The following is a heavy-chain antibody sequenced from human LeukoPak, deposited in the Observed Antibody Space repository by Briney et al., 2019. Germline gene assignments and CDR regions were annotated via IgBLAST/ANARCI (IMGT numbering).Heavy chain of an antibody. D-gene: IGHD5-18*01. J-gene: IGHJ2*01. V-gene: IGHV1-46*01. CDR1: GYTFTSYY. CDR2: INPSGGST. CDR3: ARGRYSYGSSTYWYFDL. Sequence: ASVKVSCKASGYTFTSYYMHWVRQAPGQGLEWMGIINPSGGSTSYAQKFQGRVTMTRDTSTSTVYMELSSLRSEDTAVYYCARGRYSYGSSTYWYFDLWGRGTLVTVSS.